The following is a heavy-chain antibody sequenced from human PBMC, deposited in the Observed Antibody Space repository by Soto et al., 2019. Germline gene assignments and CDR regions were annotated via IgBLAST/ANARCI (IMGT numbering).Heavy chain of an antibody. CDR3: AKERAMVRGVIPHYYYGMDV. D-gene: IGHD3-10*01. J-gene: IGHJ6*02. CDR2: ISYDGSNK. V-gene: IGHV3-30*18. CDR1: GFTFSSYG. Sequence: QVQLVESGGGVVQPGRSLRLSCAASGFTFSSYGMHWVRQAPGKGLEWVAVISYDGSNKYYADSVKGRFTISRDNSKNTLYLQMNSLRAEDTAVYYCAKERAMVRGVIPHYYYGMDVWGQGTTVTVSS.